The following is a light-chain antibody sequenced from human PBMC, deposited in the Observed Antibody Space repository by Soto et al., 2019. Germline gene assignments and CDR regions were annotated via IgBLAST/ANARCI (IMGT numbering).Light chain of an antibody. Sequence: DIQMTQSPSTLSASVGDRVTITCRASQSISSWLAWYQQKPVRAPKLLIYKASSLESGVPSRFSGSGSGTEFTLTISSLQPDDFATYYCQQYNSQWTFGQGTKVDIK. V-gene: IGKV1-5*03. J-gene: IGKJ1*01. CDR2: KAS. CDR3: QQYNSQWT. CDR1: QSISSW.